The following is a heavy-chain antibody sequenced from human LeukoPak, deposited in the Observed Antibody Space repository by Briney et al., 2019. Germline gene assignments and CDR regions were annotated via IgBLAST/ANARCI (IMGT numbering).Heavy chain of an antibody. V-gene: IGHV1-69*04. CDR2: IIPILGIA. Sequence: ASVKVSCKASGGTFSSYTISWVRQAPGQGLEWMGRIIPILGIANYAQKFQGRITITADKSTSTAYMELSSLRSEDTAVYYCARDGDTAMYYFDYWGQGTLVTVSS. J-gene: IGHJ4*02. CDR3: ARDGDTAMYYFDY. D-gene: IGHD5-18*01. CDR1: GGTFSSYT.